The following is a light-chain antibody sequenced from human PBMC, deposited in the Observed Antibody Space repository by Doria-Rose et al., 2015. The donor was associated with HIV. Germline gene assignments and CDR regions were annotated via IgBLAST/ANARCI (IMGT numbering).Light chain of an antibody. J-gene: IGLJ2*01. Sequence: SYELTQPPSVSVSPRQTARITCSGDALSKQYAYWYQQKPGQVPLLVIYKDTERPSGIPGRFSGSSSGTTVTVTISGVRAEDEADYYCQSTDSSGTFVIFGGGTKLTGL. CDR3: QSTDSSGTFVI. V-gene: IGLV3-25*03. CDR1: ALSKQY. CDR2: KDT.